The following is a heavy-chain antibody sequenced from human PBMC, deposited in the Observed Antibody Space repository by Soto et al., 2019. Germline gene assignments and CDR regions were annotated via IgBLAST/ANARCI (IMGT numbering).Heavy chain of an antibody. CDR3: AKDRGWGQLWDLTLDY. CDR1: GFTFSSYA. D-gene: IGHD5-18*01. V-gene: IGHV3-23*01. Sequence: EVQLLESGGGLVQPGGSLRLSCAASGFTFSSYAMSWVRQAPGKGLEWVSAISGSGGSTYYADSVKGRFTISRDNSKNTLYLQMNSPRAEDTAVYYCAKDRGWGQLWDLTLDYWGQGTLVTVSS. CDR2: ISGSGGST. J-gene: IGHJ4*02.